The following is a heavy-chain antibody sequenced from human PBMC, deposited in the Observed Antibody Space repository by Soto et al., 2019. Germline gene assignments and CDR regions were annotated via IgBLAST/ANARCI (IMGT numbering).Heavy chain of an antibody. D-gene: IGHD7-27*01. CDR1: GFTFSSYE. CDR2: ISSSGSTI. J-gene: IGHJ6*02. Sequence: GGSLRLSCAASGFTFSSYEMNWVRQAPGKGLEWVSYISSSGSTIYYADSVKGRFTISRDNAKNSLYLQMNSLRAEDTAVYYCARDGDKGYYYYYYGMDVWGQGTTVTSP. V-gene: IGHV3-48*03. CDR3: ARDGDKGYYYYYYGMDV.